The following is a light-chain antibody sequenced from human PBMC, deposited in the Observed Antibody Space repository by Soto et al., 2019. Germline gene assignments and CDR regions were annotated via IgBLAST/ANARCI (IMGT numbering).Light chain of an antibody. V-gene: IGKV3-11*01. J-gene: IGKJ5*01. CDR2: DAS. CDR1: QSVSSY. CDR3: QQRSNWPPT. Sequence: EIVLTQSPAPLSLSPRERATLSCRASQSVSSYLAWYQQKPGQAPRLLIYDASNRATGIPARFSGSGSGTDFTLTISSLEPEDFAVYYCQQRSNWPPTFGQGTRLEIK.